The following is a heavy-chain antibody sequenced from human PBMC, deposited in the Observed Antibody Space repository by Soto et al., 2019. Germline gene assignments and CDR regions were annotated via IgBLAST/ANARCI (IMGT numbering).Heavy chain of an antibody. D-gene: IGHD2-2*02. V-gene: IGHV4-61*01. CDR3: ARFVRSCSGTTCYTRADV. CDR2: IYSSGST. CDR1: GGSVSSDTHY. J-gene: IGHJ6*02. Sequence: QVQLQESGPGLVKPSETLSLTCTVSGGSVSSDTHYWSWIRQPPGKRLEWIGFIYSSGSTNYNPPLEIRVTLSVDTSKNQCSLKLRSVIVADTAVYHCARFVRSCSGTTCYTRADVWGQGTTVTVSS.